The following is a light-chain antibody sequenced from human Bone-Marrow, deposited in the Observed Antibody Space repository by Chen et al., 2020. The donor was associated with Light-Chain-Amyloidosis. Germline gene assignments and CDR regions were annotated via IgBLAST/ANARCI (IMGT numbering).Light chain of an antibody. CDR2: RDT. CDR1: DLPTKY. J-gene: IGLJ2*01. Sequence: SYELTQTPSVSGSPGQTASITCTGDDLPTKYAYWYQQKPGQAPVLVIHRDTERPSGISERFSGSSSGTTATLTISGVQAEDEADYHCQSADSSGTYEVIFGGGTKLTVL. CDR3: QSADSSGTYEVI. V-gene: IGLV3-25*03.